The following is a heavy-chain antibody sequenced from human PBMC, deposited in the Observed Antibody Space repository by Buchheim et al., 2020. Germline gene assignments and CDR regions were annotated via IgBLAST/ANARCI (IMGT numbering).Heavy chain of an antibody. J-gene: IGHJ4*02. CDR1: GGSISSGGYY. CDR3: ARGIDAGYSSSWWGTGFDY. V-gene: IGHV4-31*03. CDR2: IYYSGST. D-gene: IGHD6-13*01. Sequence: QVQLQESGPGLVKPSQTLSLTCTVSGGSISSGGYYWSWIRQHPGQGLEWIGYIYYSGSTYYNPSLKSRVTISVDTSKNQFSLKLSSVTAAYTAVYYCARGIDAGYSSSWWGTGFDYWGQGTL.